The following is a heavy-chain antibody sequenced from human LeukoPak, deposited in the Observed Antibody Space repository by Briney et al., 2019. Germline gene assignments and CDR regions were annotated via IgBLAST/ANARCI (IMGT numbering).Heavy chain of an antibody. D-gene: IGHD3-3*01. CDR3: ARGSFGGFLEWLLSHNNWSDP. V-gene: IGHV1-46*01. CDR2: INPSGGST. Sequence: ASVKVSCKASGYTFTSYYMHWVRQAPGQGLEWMGIINPSGGSTSYAQKFQGRVTMTRDMSTSTVYMELSSLRSEDTAVYYCARGSFGGFLEWLLSHNNWSDPWGQGTLVTVSS. CDR1: GYTFTSYY. J-gene: IGHJ5*02.